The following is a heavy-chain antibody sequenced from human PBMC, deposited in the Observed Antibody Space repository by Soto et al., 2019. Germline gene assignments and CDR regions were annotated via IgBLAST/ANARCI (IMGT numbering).Heavy chain of an antibody. CDR2: ISAYNGNT. J-gene: IGHJ6*02. D-gene: IGHD3-10*01. CDR1: GYTFTSYG. Sequence: GASVKVSCKASGYTFTSYGISWVRQAPGQGLEWMGWISAYNGNTNYAQKLQGRVTMTTDTSTSTAYMELRSLRSDDTAVYYCARDRELYYYYYYGMDVWGQGTTVTVSS. V-gene: IGHV1-18*01. CDR3: ARDRELYYYYYYGMDV.